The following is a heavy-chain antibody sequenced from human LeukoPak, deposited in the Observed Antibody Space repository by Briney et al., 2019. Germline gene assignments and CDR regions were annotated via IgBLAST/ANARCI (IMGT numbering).Heavy chain of an antibody. CDR2: ITSGSNA. J-gene: IGHJ4*02. Sequence: GGSLRLSCAASGFIFSAEPMNWVRQAPGKGLEWVSGITSGSNAYYADSVKGRFTISRDNSKNTLYLPMNSLRAEDTSVYYCAKEAAGWYYFDYWGQGTLVTVSS. CDR3: AKEAAGWYYFDY. CDR1: GFIFSAEP. V-gene: IGHV3-23*01. D-gene: IGHD6-19*01.